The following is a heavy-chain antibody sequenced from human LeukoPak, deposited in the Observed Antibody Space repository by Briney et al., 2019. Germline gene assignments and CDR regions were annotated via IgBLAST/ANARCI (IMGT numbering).Heavy chain of an antibody. V-gene: IGHV3-30*18. J-gene: IGHJ6*02. Sequence: PGGSLRLSCAASGFTLSSYGIHWVRQAPGKGLEWVAVISYDGSNKYYADSARGRFTISRDNSKNTLYLQMNSLRAEDTAVYYCAKDIVVVPAAIGYYYYYGMDVWGQGTTVTVSS. CDR1: GFTLSSYG. D-gene: IGHD2-2*01. CDR3: AKDIVVVPAAIGYYYYYGMDV. CDR2: ISYDGSNK.